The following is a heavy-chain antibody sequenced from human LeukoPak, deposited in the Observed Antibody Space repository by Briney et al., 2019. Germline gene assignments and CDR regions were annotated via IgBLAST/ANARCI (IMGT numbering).Heavy chain of an antibody. J-gene: IGHJ4*02. Sequence: GASVKVSCKASGYTFTSYGISWLRQAPGQGPEWMGWIGAYNGNTNYAQKFQGRVSMTTDTSTSTAYMEVRSLRSDDTAVYYCASWAGICSTSSCSATPLDYWGQGTPVIVSS. D-gene: IGHD2-2*01. CDR3: ASWAGICSTSSCSATPLDY. V-gene: IGHV1-18*01. CDR1: GYTFTSYG. CDR2: IGAYNGNT.